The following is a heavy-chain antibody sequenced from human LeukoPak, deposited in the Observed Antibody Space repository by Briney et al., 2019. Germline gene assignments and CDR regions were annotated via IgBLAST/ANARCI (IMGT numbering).Heavy chain of an antibody. Sequence: GGSLRLSCAASGFTFSSYEMNWVRQAPGKGLEWISYISSSGSTIYYADSVKGRFTVSRDNAKNSLYLQMNSLRAEDTAVYYCAELGITMIGGVWGKGTTVTISS. CDR1: GFTFSSYE. J-gene: IGHJ6*04. D-gene: IGHD3-10*02. CDR3: AELGITMIGGV. V-gene: IGHV3-48*03. CDR2: ISSSGSTI.